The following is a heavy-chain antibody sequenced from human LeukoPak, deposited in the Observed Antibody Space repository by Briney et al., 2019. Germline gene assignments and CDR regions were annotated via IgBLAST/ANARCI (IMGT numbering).Heavy chain of an antibody. CDR1: GDSISSYY. D-gene: IGHD3-3*01. CDR2: IYYSGST. V-gene: IGHV4-59*01. CDR3: AREVFWSGYYTD. Sequence: SETLSLTCTVSGDSISSYYWSWIRQPPGKGLEWIGYIYYSGSTNYNPSLRSRVTISVDTSKSQFSLKLSSVTAADTAVYYCAREVFWSGYYTDWGQGTLVTVSS. J-gene: IGHJ4*02.